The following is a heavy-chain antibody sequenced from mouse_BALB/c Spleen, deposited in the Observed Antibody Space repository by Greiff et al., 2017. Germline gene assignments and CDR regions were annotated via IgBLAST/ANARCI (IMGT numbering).Heavy chain of an antibody. V-gene: IGHV1-87*01. J-gene: IGHJ3*01. D-gene: IGHD2-1*01. Sequence: VKLMESGAELARPGASVKLSCKASGYTFTSFWMQWVKQRPGQGLEWIGAIYPGDGDTRYTQKFKGKATLTADKSSSTAYMQLSSLASEDSAVYYCAREDGNGAYWGQGTLVTVSA. CDR1: GYTFTSFW. CDR2: IYPGDGDT. CDR3: AREDGNGAY.